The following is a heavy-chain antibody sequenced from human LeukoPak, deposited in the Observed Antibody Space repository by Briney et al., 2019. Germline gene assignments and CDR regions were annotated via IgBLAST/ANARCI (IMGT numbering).Heavy chain of an antibody. CDR1: GFTFSSYS. J-gene: IGHJ4*02. D-gene: IGHD5-18*01. Sequence: GGSLRLSCAASGFTFSSYSMNWVRQAPGKGLEGVSSISSSSSYIYYADSVKGRFTISRDNAKNSLYLQMNSLRAEDTAVYYCALGYSYGYGYFDYWGQGTLVTVSS. V-gene: IGHV3-21*01. CDR2: ISSSSSYI. CDR3: ALGYSYGYGYFDY.